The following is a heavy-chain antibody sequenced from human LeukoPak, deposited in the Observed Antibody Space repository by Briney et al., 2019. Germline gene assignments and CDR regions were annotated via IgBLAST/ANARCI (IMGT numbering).Heavy chain of an antibody. Sequence: PGGSLRLSCAASGFTFSSYWMHWVRQAPGKGLVWVSRINTDGSSTSYADSVKGRFTISRDNAKNTLYLQMNSLRAEDTAVYYCXRXVPGXFFDYWGQGTLVTVSS. J-gene: IGHJ4*02. CDR2: INTDGSST. V-gene: IGHV3-74*01. CDR1: GFTFSSYW. D-gene: IGHD3-10*01. CDR3: XRXVPGXFFDY.